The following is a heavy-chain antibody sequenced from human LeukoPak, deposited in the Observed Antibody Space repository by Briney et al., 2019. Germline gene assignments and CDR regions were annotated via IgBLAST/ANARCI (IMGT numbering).Heavy chain of an antibody. Sequence: ASVKVSCKASGYTFTGYYMHWVRQAPGQGLEWMGWINPNSGGTNYAQKFQGRVTMTRDTSIRTAYMELSRLRSDDTAVYYCARGSFSSSWYFLHDYGMDVWGQGTTVTVSS. D-gene: IGHD6-13*01. CDR1: GYTFTGYY. J-gene: IGHJ6*02. CDR3: ARGSFSSSWYFLHDYGMDV. V-gene: IGHV1-2*02. CDR2: INPNSGGT.